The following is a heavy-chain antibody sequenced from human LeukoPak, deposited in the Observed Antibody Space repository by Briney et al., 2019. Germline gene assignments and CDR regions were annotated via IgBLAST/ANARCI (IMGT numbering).Heavy chain of an antibody. J-gene: IGHJ6*03. CDR2: INPVDPDT. CDR1: GYRFTSYW. CDR3: ARLRYDYSNYLPYYYMDV. V-gene: IGHV5-51*01. D-gene: IGHD4-11*01. Sequence: GESLKISCQGSGYRFTSYWIGWVRQLPGKGLGWMWIINPVDPDTRWSPSFRGQVTISADKSISTAYLQWSSLKASDTAMYYCARLRYDYSNYLPYYYMDVWGKGTTVTVSS.